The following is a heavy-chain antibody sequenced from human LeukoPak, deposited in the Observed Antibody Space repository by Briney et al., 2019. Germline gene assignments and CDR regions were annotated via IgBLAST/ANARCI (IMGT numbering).Heavy chain of an antibody. J-gene: IGHJ6*02. V-gene: IGHV3-43*01. CDR1: GFTFDDYT. CDR3: AKPYASGSYYIDYYYYGMDV. CDR2: ISWDGGST. Sequence: GGSLRLSCAASGFTFDDYTMHWVRQVPGKGLEWVSVISWDGGSTYYADSVKGRFTISRDNSKNSLYLQMNSLRTEDTALYYCAKPYASGSYYIDYYYYGMDVWGQGTTVTVSS. D-gene: IGHD3-10*01.